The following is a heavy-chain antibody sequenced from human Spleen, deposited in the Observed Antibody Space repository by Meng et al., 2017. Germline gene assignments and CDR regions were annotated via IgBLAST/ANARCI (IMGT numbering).Heavy chain of an antibody. CDR3: ARGHWFDP. Sequence: QVQPVQSGPEVKKPGASVKVSCRASGGTFSDSPITWVRQAPGHGLEWMGTILPVLDTTNYAQRFQGRVTITADYMELASLTSDDTAIYYCARGHWFDPWGQGTLVTVSS. CDR2: ILPVLDTT. CDR1: GGTFSDSP. J-gene: IGHJ5*02. V-gene: IGHV1-69*11.